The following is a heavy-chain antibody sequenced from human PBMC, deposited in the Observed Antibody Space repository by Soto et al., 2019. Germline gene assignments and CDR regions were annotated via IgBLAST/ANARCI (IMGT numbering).Heavy chain of an antibody. Sequence: QVQLQQWGAGLLKPSETLSLTCAVYGGSFSGYYWSWIRQPPGKGLEWIGEINHSGSTTYNPSLKNRVTISVDTSKNQFSLKLSSVTAADTAVYHCASMWSGYNSHWGQGTPVTVSS. J-gene: IGHJ4*02. CDR1: GGSFSGYY. D-gene: IGHD6-25*01. CDR3: ASMWSGYNSH. CDR2: INHSGST. V-gene: IGHV4-34*02.